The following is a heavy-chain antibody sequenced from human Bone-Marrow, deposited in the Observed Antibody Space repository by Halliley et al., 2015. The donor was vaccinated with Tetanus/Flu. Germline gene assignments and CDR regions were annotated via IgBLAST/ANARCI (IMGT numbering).Heavy chain of an antibody. V-gene: IGHV3-33*01. CDR3: ARGAQEGWELDS. Sequence: SLRLSCAASGFPFSRYAMHWVRQAPGKGLEWVAIFYYDGSTRNYADSVKGRFTISRDNSKNTLFLQMSSLRDEDTAIYYCARGAQEGWELDSWGQGTLVTVSS. D-gene: IGHD1-26*01. J-gene: IGHJ4*02. CDR1: GFPFSRYA. CDR2: FYYDGSTR.